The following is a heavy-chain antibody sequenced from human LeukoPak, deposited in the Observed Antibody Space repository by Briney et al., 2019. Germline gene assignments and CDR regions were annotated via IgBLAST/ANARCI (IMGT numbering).Heavy chain of an antibody. CDR1: GFTFSNYN. J-gene: IGHJ4*02. CDR3: ARETYPYFDY. V-gene: IGHV3-48*04. CDR2: ISSGSFTI. Sequence: GGSLRLSCAASGFTFSNYNMNWVRQAPGKGLEWVSYISSGSFTIYYTDSVKGRFTISTDNAKNSLYLQMNSLRAEDTAVYYCARETYPYFDYWGQGTLVTVSS.